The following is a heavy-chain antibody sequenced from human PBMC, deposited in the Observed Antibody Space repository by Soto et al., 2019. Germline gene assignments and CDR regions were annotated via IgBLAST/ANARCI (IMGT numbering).Heavy chain of an antibody. CDR2: ISSSSSTI. V-gene: IGHV3-11*04. CDR3: ARGPLRWLQSGLFDY. D-gene: IGHD5-12*01. Sequence: LSLTCTVSGGSISSGDYYWSWIRQAPGKGLEWVSYISSSSSTIYYADSVKGRFTISRDNAKNSLYLQMNSLRDEDTAVYYCARGPLRWLQSGLFDYWGQGTLVTVSS. CDR1: GGSISSGDYY. J-gene: IGHJ4*02.